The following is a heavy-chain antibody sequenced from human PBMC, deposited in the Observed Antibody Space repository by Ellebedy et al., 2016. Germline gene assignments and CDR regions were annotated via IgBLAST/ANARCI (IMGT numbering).Heavy chain of an antibody. CDR2: ISFDGGQK. V-gene: IGHV3-30*03. CDR3: ARADISGSPTFDS. D-gene: IGHD3-10*01. Sequence: GGSLRLXXAASAFTFSLHGMHWVRQAPGKGLEWVAAISFDGGQKYYADSVKGRFTISRDNSKNTLYLQMNSLRAEDTAVYYCARADISGSPTFDSWGQGALVTVSS. J-gene: IGHJ4*02. CDR1: AFTFSLHG.